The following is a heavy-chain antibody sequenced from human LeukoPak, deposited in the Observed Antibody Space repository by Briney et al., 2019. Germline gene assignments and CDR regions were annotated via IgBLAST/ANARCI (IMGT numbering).Heavy chain of an antibody. CDR2: MHNNSGNP. D-gene: IGHD3-10*01. CDR1: VYSFTSYG. CDR3: PRAYWVRGVIIPRDYYYGIDV. J-gene: IGHJ6*02. V-gene: IGHV7-4-1*02. Sequence: ASVTVSCKASVYSFTSYGLHWVWQPPGPGIGWVGWMHNNSGNPTYPQAFPGRFVFSLDTSVSTAFLQISSLKAEDAAVYYCPRAYWVRGVIIPRDYYYGIDVWGQGTTVTVSS.